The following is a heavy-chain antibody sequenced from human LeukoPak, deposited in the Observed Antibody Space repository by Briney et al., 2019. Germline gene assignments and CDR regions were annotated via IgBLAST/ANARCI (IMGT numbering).Heavy chain of an antibody. D-gene: IGHD1-14*01. CDR1: GFTFSSYE. Sequence: GGSLRLSCAASGFTFSSYEMNWIRQAPGKGLEWVSYISSSGSTIYYADSVKGRFTISRDNAKNSLYLQMNSLRAEDTAVYYCARSYPTGWFDPWGQGTLVTVSS. CDR2: ISSSGSTI. V-gene: IGHV3-48*03. CDR3: ARSYPTGWFDP. J-gene: IGHJ5*02.